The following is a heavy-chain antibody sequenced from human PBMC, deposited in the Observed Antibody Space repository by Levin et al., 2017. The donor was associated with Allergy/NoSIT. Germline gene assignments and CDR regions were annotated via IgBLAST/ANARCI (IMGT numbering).Heavy chain of an antibody. D-gene: IGHD3-10*01. J-gene: IGHJ4*02. CDR2: ISNDGSNK. CDR1: GFTFSTYG. Sequence: LSLTCAASGFTFSTYGMHWVRQAPGKGLEWVSVISNDGSNKYYTDSVKGRFTISRDNSNNSLYLQMNSLTSEDTAVYYCAKSPSGGSGSRVDYWGQGTLVTVSS. CDR3: AKSPSGGSGSRVDY. V-gene: IGHV3-30*18.